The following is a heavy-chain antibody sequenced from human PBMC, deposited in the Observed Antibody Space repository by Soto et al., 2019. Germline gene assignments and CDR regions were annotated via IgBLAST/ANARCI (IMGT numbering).Heavy chain of an antibody. V-gene: IGHV3-9*01. CDR3: PKGRYYGMDV. CDR2: ISWNSGSI. CDR1: GFTFDDYA. Sequence: EVQLVESGGGLVQPGRSLRLSCAASGFTFDDYAMHWVRQAPGKGLEWVSGISWNSGSIGYADSVKGRFTISRDNAKNSLYLQMTSLRAEDTALYYCPKGRYYGMDVWGQGTTVTVSS. J-gene: IGHJ6*02.